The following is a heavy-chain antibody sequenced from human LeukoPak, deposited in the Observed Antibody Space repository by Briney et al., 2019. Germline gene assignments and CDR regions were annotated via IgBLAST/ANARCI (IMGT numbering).Heavy chain of an antibody. Sequence: PSETLSLTCTVSGGSISSYYWSWIRQPPGKGLEWIGYIYYSGSTNYNPSLKSRVTISVDTSKNQFSLKLSPVTAADTAVYYCARHSLERWTFDYWGQGTLVTVSS. J-gene: IGHJ4*02. CDR2: IYYSGST. CDR1: GGSISSYY. D-gene: IGHD3-3*01. CDR3: ARHSLERWTFDY. V-gene: IGHV4-59*08.